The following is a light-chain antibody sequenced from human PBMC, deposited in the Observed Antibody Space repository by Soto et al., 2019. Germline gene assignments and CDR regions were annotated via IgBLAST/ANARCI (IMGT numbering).Light chain of an antibody. CDR3: QQRHKRTLT. Sequence: GLKHSPSTLSAYPSDRVTLSFRASQSVNAFLAWYQQQPGQAPRLLIYDTSNRATGIPARFSGSGSGTDFTLTISGLEPEDFAVYCCQQRHKRTLTFGQGTIVDIK. CDR1: QSVNAF. J-gene: IGKJ1*01. V-gene: IGKV3-11*01. CDR2: DTS.